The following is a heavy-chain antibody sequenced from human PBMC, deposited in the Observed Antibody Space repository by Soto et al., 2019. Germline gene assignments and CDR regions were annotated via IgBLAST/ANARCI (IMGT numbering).Heavy chain of an antibody. J-gene: IGHJ4*02. CDR2: IYWNDDK. V-gene: IGHV2-5*01. Sequence: QITLKESGPTLVKPTQTLTLTCTFSGFSLSTSGVGVGWIRQPPGKALEWLALIYWNDDKRYSPSLKSRLTITKDTSKNLVVLTMTNMDPVDTATYYCAHEDVWGSYRTGFDYWGQGTLVTVSS. CDR3: AHEDVWGSYRTGFDY. CDR1: GFSLSTSGVG. D-gene: IGHD3-16*02.